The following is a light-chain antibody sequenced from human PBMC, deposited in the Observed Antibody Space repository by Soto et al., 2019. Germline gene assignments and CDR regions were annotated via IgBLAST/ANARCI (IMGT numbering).Light chain of an antibody. V-gene: IGLV2-14*01. J-gene: IGLJ1*01. Sequence: QSVLTQPASVSGSPGQSITISCTGTSSDVGGYNYVSWYQQHPGKAPKLMIYDVSNRPSGVSNRFSGSKSGNTASLTISGLQAEDEAASSSTLDVFGTGTKVTVL. CDR2: DVS. CDR3: TLDV. CDR1: SSDVGGYNY.